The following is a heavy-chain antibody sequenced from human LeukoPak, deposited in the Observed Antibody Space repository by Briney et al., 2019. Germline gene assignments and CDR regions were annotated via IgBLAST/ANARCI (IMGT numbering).Heavy chain of an antibody. CDR2: INPSGGST. V-gene: IGHV1-46*01. Sequence: ASVKVSCKASGYTFTSYYMHWVRQAPGQGLEWMGIINPSGGSTSYAQKFQGRVTMTRDTSTSTVYMELSSPRSEDTAVYYCARGKVAGTLIKYYFDYWGQGTLVTVPS. J-gene: IGHJ4*02. CDR1: GYTFTSYY. CDR3: ARGKVAGTLIKYYFDY. D-gene: IGHD6-19*01.